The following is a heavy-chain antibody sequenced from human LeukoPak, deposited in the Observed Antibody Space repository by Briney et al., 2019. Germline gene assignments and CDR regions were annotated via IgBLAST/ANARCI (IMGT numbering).Heavy chain of an antibody. CDR1: GGSFSGYN. Sequence: SETLSFTCAVYGGSFSGYNWSRIRQPPGKGLEWIVEINHSGSTNYNPSLKSRVTISVDTSKNQFSLKLSSVTAADTAVYYCARLGYYGSGSLIDYFDYWGQGTLVTVSS. CDR3: ARLGYYGSGSLIDYFDY. CDR2: INHSGST. J-gene: IGHJ4*02. D-gene: IGHD3-10*01. V-gene: IGHV4-34*01.